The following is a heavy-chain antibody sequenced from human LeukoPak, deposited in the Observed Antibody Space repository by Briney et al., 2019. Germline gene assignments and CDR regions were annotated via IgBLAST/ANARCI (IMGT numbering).Heavy chain of an antibody. J-gene: IGHJ4*02. CDR3: ARHRCSSTTCSFDS. D-gene: IGHD2-2*01. Sequence: GGSLRLSCAASGFTFSSYWMHWVRQAPGKGLVWVSRINSDGSSTSYADSVKGRFTISRDNAKNTLYLQMNSLRPEDTAFYHCARHRCSSTTCSFDSWGQGSLVTVSS. CDR1: GFTFSSYW. V-gene: IGHV3-74*01. CDR2: INSDGSST.